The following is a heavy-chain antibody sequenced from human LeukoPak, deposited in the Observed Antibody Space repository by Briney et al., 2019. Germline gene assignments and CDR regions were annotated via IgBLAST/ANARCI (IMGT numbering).Heavy chain of an antibody. CDR3: ARERWGDAFDF. CDR1: GFTFSSYA. J-gene: IGHJ3*01. D-gene: IGHD3-16*01. CDR2: ISGSGGST. V-gene: IGHV3-23*01. Sequence: GGSLRLSCAASGFTFSSYAMSWVRQAPGKGLEWVSAISGSGGSTYYADSVKGRFTISRDNSKNTMYLEMNSLRVEDTAVYYCARERWGDAFDFWGQGTMATVSS.